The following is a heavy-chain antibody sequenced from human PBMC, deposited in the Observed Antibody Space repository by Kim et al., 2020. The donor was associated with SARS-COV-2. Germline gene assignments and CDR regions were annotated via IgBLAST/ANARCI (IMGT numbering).Heavy chain of an antibody. J-gene: IGHJ4*02. CDR2: IYYSGST. Sequence: SETLSLTCTVSGGSVSSGSYYWSWIRQPPGKGLEWIGYIYYSGSTNYNPSLKSRVTISVDTSKNQCSLKLSSVTAADTAVYYCAAGYFDWSVGHWGQGTLVTVSS. D-gene: IGHD3-9*01. V-gene: IGHV4-61*01. CDR1: GGSVSSGSYY. CDR3: AAGYFDWSVGH.